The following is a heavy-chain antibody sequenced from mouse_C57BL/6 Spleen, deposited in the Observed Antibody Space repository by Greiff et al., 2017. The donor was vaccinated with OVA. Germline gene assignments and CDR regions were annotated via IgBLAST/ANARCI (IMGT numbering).Heavy chain of an antibody. Sequence: QVQLQQPGAELVRPGSSVKLSCKASGYTFTSYWMDWVKQRPGQGLEWIGNIYPSDSETHYNQKFKDKATLTVDKSSSTAYMQLSSLTSEDSAVYYCARAQATDYYAMDDWGQGTSVTVSS. CDR3: ARAQATDYYAMDD. CDR1: GYTFTSYW. V-gene: IGHV1-61*01. CDR2: IYPSDSET. D-gene: IGHD3-2*02. J-gene: IGHJ4*01.